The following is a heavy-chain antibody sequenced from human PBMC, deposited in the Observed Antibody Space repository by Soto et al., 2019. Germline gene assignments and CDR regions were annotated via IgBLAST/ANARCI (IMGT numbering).Heavy chain of an antibody. CDR2: ISGSGGST. J-gene: IGHJ6*03. D-gene: IGHD6-13*01. CDR1: GFTFSSYA. V-gene: IGHV3-23*01. Sequence: GGSLRLSCAASGFTFSSYAMSWVRQAPGKGLEWVSAISGSGGSTYYADSVKGRFTISRDNSKNTLYLQMNSLRAEDTAVYYCAGGYSSSWAYYYYYYMDVWGKGTTVTVSS. CDR3: AGGYSSSWAYYYYYYMDV.